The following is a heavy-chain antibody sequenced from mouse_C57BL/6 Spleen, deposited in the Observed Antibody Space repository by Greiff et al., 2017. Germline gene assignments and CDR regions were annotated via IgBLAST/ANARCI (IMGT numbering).Heavy chain of an antibody. CDR1: GYTFTSYW. CDR2: IDPSDSYT. J-gene: IGHJ2*01. Sequence: QVQLQQPGAELVMPGASVKLSCKASGYTFTSYWMHWVKQRPGQGLEWIGEIDPSDSYTNYNQKFKGKSTLTVDKSSSTAYMQLSSLTSEDSAVYYCARSGYDEGYYFDYWGQGTTLTVSS. D-gene: IGHD2-14*01. V-gene: IGHV1-69*01. CDR3: ARSGYDEGYYFDY.